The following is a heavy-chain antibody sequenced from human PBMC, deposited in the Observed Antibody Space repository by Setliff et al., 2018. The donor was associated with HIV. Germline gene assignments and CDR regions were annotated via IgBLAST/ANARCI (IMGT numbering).Heavy chain of an antibody. CDR3: AKDDYVWGNPFDY. D-gene: IGHD3-16*01. CDR1: GFTFDDYG. J-gene: IGHJ4*02. CDR2: INWNGGST. V-gene: IGHV3-20*04. Sequence: GGSLRLSCAASGFTFDDYGMSWVRQAPGKGLECVSGINWNGGSTYYADSVKGRFTISRDNSKNTLYLQMNSLRAEDTAVYFCAKDDYVWGNPFDYWGQGTLVTVSS.